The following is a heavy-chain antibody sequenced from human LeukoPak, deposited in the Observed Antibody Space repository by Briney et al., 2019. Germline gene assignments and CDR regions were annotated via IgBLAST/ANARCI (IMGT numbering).Heavy chain of an antibody. CDR2: ISYDGSNK. D-gene: IGHD3-9*01. V-gene: IGHV3-30-3*01. J-gene: IGHJ4*02. CDR1: GFTFSSYA. Sequence: PGGSLRLSCAASGFTFSSYAMHWVRQAPGKGLEWVAVISYDGSNKYYADSVKGRFTISRDNAKNSLYLQMNSLRAEDTAVYYCARAPAGGRYFDWLTYYFDYWGQGTLVTVSS. CDR3: ARAPAGGRYFDWLTYYFDY.